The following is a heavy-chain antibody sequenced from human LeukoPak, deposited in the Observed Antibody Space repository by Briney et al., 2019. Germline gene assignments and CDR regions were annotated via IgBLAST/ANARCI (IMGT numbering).Heavy chain of an antibody. CDR3: ARDGRAVAGDFDY. CDR2: IKQDGSEK. Sequence: PGGSLRLSCAASGFTFSDYWMSWVRQAPGRGLEWVANIKQDGSEKYYVDSVKGRFTISRDNAENSLYLEMNSLRAEDTAVYYCARDGRAVAGDFDYWGQGTLVTVSS. CDR1: GFTFSDYW. V-gene: IGHV3-7*01. D-gene: IGHD6-19*01. J-gene: IGHJ4*02.